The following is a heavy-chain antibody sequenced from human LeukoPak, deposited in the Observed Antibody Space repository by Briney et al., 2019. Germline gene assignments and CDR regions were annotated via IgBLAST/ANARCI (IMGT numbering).Heavy chain of an antibody. CDR1: GFTFSSYE. CDR2: ISSSGSTI. V-gene: IGHV3-48*03. Sequence: GGSLRLSCAASGFTFSSYEMNWVRQAPGKGLEWVSYISSSGSTIYYADSVKGRFTISRDNAKNSLDLQMNSLRADDTAVYYCVRDRGISFYFDYWGQGTLVTVSS. D-gene: IGHD3-16*02. CDR3: VRDRGISFYFDY. J-gene: IGHJ4*02.